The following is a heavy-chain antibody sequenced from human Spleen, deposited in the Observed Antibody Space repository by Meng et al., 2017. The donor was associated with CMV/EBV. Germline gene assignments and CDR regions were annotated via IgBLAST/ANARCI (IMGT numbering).Heavy chain of an antibody. Sequence: GGSLRLSCTVSGASISSYYWNWIRQAPGTGLEWVSYISGSSSTIYYADSVKGRFTIARDNAKNSLFLQMDSLRAEDTAVYYCARDVSGTYSPGWFDPWGQGTLVTVSS. CDR2: ISGSSSTI. CDR3: ARDVSGTYSPGWFDP. V-gene: IGHV3-11*01. J-gene: IGHJ5*02. CDR1: GASISSYY. D-gene: IGHD3-10*01.